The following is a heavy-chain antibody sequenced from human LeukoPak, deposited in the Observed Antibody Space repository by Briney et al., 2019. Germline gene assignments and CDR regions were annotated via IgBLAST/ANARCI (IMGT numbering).Heavy chain of an antibody. V-gene: IGHV3-23*01. CDR3: AKSPARGYSSSWYFDY. J-gene: IGHJ4*02. CDR1: GFMFTSYA. D-gene: IGHD6-13*01. Sequence: GGSLRLFCAASGFMFTSYAMSWVRQAPGKGLEWVSAISNSGGSTYYADSVKGRFTISRDNSKNTVYLQMNSLRAEDTTLYYCAKSPARGYSSSWYFDYWGQGTLVTVSS. CDR2: ISNSGGST.